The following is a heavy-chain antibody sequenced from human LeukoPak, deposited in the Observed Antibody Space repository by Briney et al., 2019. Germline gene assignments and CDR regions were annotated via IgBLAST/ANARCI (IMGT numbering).Heavy chain of an antibody. V-gene: IGHV4-59*01. Sequence: PSETLSLTCTVSGGSISSYYWSWIRQPPGKGLEWIGYIYYSGSTKYNPSLKSGVTISVDTSKNQFSMKLSTVTAADTAVYYCAREAIGVGATAFDYWGQGTLVTVSS. CDR2: IYYSGST. J-gene: IGHJ4*02. D-gene: IGHD1-26*01. CDR1: GGSISSYY. CDR3: AREAIGVGATAFDY.